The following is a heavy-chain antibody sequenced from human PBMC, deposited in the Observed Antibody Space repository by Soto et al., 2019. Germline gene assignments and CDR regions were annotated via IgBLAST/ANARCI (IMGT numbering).Heavy chain of an antibody. J-gene: IGHJ6*02. V-gene: IGHV1-2*02. D-gene: IGHD2-2*02. Sequence: ASVKVSCKASGYTFTGYYAHWVRQAPGQGLEWMGWINPNSGGTHYAQKFQGRVTLTRDTSVSTAYMELSRLRSDDTAVYYCARDKVGDCRSSTSYTWGLGESYGMDVWGQGTTVTVSS. CDR2: INPNSGGT. CDR1: GYTFTGYY. CDR3: ARDKVGDCRSSTSYTWGLGESYGMDV.